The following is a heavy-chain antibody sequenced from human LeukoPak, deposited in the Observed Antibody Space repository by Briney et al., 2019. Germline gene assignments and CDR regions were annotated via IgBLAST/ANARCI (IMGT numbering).Heavy chain of an antibody. V-gene: IGHV4-34*01. D-gene: IGHD6-13*01. CDR1: GGSFSGYY. CDR3: ARRNRRIAAAGTSFDY. Sequence: SETLSLTCAVYGGSFSGYYWSWIRQPPGKGLEWIGEINHSGSTNYNPSLKSRVTISVDTSKNQFSLKLSSVTAADTAVYYCARRNRRIAAAGTSFDYWGQGTLVTVSS. J-gene: IGHJ4*02. CDR2: INHSGST.